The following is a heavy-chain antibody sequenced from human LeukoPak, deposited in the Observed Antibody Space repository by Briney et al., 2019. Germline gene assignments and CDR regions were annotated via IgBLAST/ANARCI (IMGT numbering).Heavy chain of an antibody. D-gene: IGHD3-22*01. CDR1: GFTFSNYA. V-gene: IGHV3-23*01. Sequence: GGSLRLSCAASGFTFSNYAMSWVRQAPGKGLEWVSGISGSDGSAYYADSVKGRFTMSRDNSKNTLHLQMNSLRAEDTAVYYCASTHDYYDSSFYSYWGQGTLVTVSS. CDR2: ISGSDGSA. J-gene: IGHJ4*02. CDR3: ASTHDYYDSSFYSY.